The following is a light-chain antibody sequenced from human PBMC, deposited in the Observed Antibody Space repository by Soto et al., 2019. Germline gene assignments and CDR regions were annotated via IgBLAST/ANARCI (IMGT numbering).Light chain of an antibody. CDR3: SLYAGSGNV. Sequence: QSALTQPLSASGSPGQSVAISCTGTSSEVAGYDYASWYQQHPGKAPTLLTYAINPRHSAGPAAFSGCKSGNTASLTVSGLQAEDEATYYCSLYAGSGNVFGTGTKVTVL. J-gene: IGLJ1*01. V-gene: IGLV2-8*01. CDR2: AIN. CDR1: SSEVAGYDY.